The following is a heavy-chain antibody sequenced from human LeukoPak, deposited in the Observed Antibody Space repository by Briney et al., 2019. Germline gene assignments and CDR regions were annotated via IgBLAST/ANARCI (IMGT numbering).Heavy chain of an antibody. CDR2: TYTGGNS. CDR3: ARLYSSSWSDY. Sequence: QSGGSLRLSCAASGFTVSSIHMVWVRQAPGKGLEWVSVTYTGGNSYYADSVKGRFIVSRDISKNTLYLQMNSLRAEDTAVYYCARLYSSSWSDYWGQGSLVTVSS. CDR1: GFTVSSIH. D-gene: IGHD6-13*01. J-gene: IGHJ4*02. V-gene: IGHV3-53*01.